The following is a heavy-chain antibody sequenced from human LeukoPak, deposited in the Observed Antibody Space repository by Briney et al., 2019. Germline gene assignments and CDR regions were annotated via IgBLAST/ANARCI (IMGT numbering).Heavy chain of an antibody. CDR1: GFTFSSYE. CDR3: ARDLGYSGSYSLLDY. Sequence: GVSLRLSCAASGFTFSSYEMNWVRQAPGKGLEWVSYISSSGSTIYYADSVKGRFTISRDNAKNSMYLQMNSLRAEDTAVYYCARDLGYSGSYSLLDYWGQGTLVTVSS. D-gene: IGHD1-26*01. J-gene: IGHJ4*02. CDR2: ISSSGSTI. V-gene: IGHV3-48*03.